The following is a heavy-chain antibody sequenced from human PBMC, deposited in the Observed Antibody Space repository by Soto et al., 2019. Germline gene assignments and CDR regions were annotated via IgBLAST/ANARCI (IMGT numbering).Heavy chain of an antibody. D-gene: IGHD3-3*01. V-gene: IGHV3-15*01. Sequence: PGGSLRLSCAASGFTFSNAWMSWVRQAPGKGLEWVGRIKSKTDGGTTDYAAPVKGRFTISRDDSKNTLYLQMNSLKTEDTAVYYCTTDVLHDFWSGPPGYWGQGTLVTVSS. CDR3: TTDVLHDFWSGPPGY. CDR2: IKSKTDGGTT. J-gene: IGHJ4*02. CDR1: GFTFSNAW.